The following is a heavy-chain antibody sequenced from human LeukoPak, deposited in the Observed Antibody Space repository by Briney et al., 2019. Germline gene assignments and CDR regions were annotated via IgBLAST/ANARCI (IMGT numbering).Heavy chain of an antibody. Sequence: PGGSLRLSCEASGFTFSSCAMNWVRQAPGKGLEWVSAITGGGGRTYYADSVMGRFAISRDSSKTLHLQMNNLRAEDTAVYYCVKETRYGAGSRLDSWGQGTLVTVSS. V-gene: IGHV3-23*01. CDR2: ITGGGGRT. CDR3: VKETRYGAGSRLDS. D-gene: IGHD3-10*01. J-gene: IGHJ4*02. CDR1: GFTFSSCA.